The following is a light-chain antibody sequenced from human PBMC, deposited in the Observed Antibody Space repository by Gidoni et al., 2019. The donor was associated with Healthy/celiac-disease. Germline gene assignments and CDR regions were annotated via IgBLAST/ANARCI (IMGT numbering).Light chain of an antibody. Sequence: DIQMTQSPSTLSASVGDRVTITCRASQSISSWLAWYQQKPGKAPKLLIYKASSLESGVPSRFSGSGSGTEFTLTISSLQPDDFATYYCQQYNSPPFTFXPXTKVDIK. V-gene: IGKV1-5*03. J-gene: IGKJ3*01. CDR2: KAS. CDR1: QSISSW. CDR3: QQYNSPPFT.